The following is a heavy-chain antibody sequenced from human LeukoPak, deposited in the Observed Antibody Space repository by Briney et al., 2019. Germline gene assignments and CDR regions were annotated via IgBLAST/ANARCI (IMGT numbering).Heavy chain of an antibody. CDR1: GGSISSGGYY. V-gene: IGHV4-31*03. Sequence: PSQTLSLTCTVSGGSISSGGYYWSWIRQHPGKGLEWIGYIYYSGSTYYNPSLKSRVTISVDTSKNQFSLKLSSVTAADTALYYCARVGYDSSGYYPNFDYWGQGTLVTVSS. J-gene: IGHJ4*02. D-gene: IGHD3-22*01. CDR2: IYYSGST. CDR3: ARVGYDSSGYYPNFDY.